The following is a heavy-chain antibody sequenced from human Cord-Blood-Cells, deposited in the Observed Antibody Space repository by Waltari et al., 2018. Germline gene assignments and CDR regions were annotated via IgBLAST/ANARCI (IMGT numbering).Heavy chain of an antibody. Sequence: EVQLVESGGGLVQPGGSLRLSCAASGFTFSSYWMSWVRQAPGKGLEWVANIKQDGSEKYYVDSVKGRFTISRDNAKNSLYLQMNSLRAEDTAVYYCARARRLAAVRGGNWFDPWGQGTLVTVSS. V-gene: IGHV3-7*01. J-gene: IGHJ5*02. D-gene: IGHD6-13*01. CDR2: IKQDGSEK. CDR1: GFTFSSYW. CDR3: ARARRLAAVRGGNWFDP.